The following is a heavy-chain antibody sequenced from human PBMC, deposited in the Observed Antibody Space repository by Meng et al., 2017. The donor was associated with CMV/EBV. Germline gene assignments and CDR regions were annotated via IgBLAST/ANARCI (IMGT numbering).Heavy chain of an antibody. Sequence: ASVKVSCKASGYTFTSYGISWVRQAPGQGLEWMGWISAYNGNTNYAQKLQGRVTMTTDTSTSTAYMELRSLRSDDTAVYYCARDSLGSSSHYYYYYGMDVWGQGTTVTVSS. J-gene: IGHJ6*02. D-gene: IGHD6-6*01. CDR2: ISAYNGNT. CDR1: GYTFTSYG. V-gene: IGHV1-18*01. CDR3: ARDSLGSSSHYYYYYGMDV.